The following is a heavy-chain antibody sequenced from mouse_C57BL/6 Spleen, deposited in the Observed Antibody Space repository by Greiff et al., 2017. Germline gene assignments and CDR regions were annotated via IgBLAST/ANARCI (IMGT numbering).Heavy chain of an antibody. Sequence: QVQLQQSGPELVKPGASVKISCKASGYAFSSSWMNWVKQRPGKGLEWIGRIYPGDGDTNYNGKFKGKATLTADKSSSTAYMPLSSLTSEDSAVYFCARGYYGSSPWFAYWGQGTLITVSA. CDR2: IYPGDGDT. CDR1: GYAFSSSW. J-gene: IGHJ3*01. CDR3: ARGYYGSSPWFAY. V-gene: IGHV1-82*01. D-gene: IGHD1-1*01.